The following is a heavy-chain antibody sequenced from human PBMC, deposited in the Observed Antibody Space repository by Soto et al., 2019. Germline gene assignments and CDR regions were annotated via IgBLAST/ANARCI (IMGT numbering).Heavy chain of an antibody. J-gene: IGHJ3*02. CDR2: ISAYNGNT. Sequence: GASVKVSCKASGYTCTSYGISWVLQAPGQGLEWMGWISAYNGNTNYAQKLQGRVTMTTDTSTSTAYMELRSLRSDDTAVYYCARDYGYCSSTSCAKVDTFDIWGQGTMVTVSS. CDR3: ARDYGYCSSTSCAKVDTFDI. V-gene: IGHV1-18*04. D-gene: IGHD2-2*03. CDR1: GYTCTSYG.